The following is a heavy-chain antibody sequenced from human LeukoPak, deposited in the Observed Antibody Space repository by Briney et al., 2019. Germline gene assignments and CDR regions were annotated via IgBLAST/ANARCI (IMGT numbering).Heavy chain of an antibody. J-gene: IGHJ4*02. CDR3: ARGKSNYGDYVDY. Sequence: GGSLRLSCAASGFTFSSYSMNWVRQARGKGLEWVSSISSSSSYIYYADSVKGRFTISRDNAKNSLYLQMNSLRAEDTAVYYCARGKSNYGDYVDYWGQGTLVTVSS. CDR1: GFTFSSYS. V-gene: IGHV3-21*01. CDR2: ISSSSSYI. D-gene: IGHD4-17*01.